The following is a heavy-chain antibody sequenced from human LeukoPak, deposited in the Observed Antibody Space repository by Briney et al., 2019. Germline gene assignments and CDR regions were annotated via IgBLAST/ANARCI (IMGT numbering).Heavy chain of an antibody. CDR3: ASHPYCSSTSCRGAGFDY. J-gene: IGHJ4*02. D-gene: IGHD2-2*01. CDR2: IIPIFGTA. V-gene: IGHV1-69*01. Sequence: SVKVSCKASVGTFSSYAISWVRQAPGQGLEWMGGIIPIFGTANYAQKFQGRVTITADESTSTDYMELSSLRSEDTAVYYCASHPYCSSTSCRGAGFDYWGQGTLVTVSS. CDR1: VGTFSSYA.